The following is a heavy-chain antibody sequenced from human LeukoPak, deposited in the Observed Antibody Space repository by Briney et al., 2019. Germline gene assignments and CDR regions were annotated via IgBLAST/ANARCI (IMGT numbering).Heavy chain of an antibody. CDR3: AREYCSSTSCQYIDY. J-gene: IGHJ4*02. CDR2: INPSGGST. D-gene: IGHD2-2*01. CDR1: GYTFTSYY. V-gene: IGHV1-46*01. Sequence: ASVKVSCKASGYTFTSYYMHWVRQAPGQGLEWMGIINPSGGSTSYAQKFQGRVTMARDMSTSTVYMELSSLRSEDTAVYYCAREYCSSTSCQYIDYWGQGTLVTVSS.